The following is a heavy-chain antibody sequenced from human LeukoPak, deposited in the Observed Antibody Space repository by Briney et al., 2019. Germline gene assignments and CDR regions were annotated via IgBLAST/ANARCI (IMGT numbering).Heavy chain of an antibody. J-gene: IGHJ4*02. Sequence: ASVKVSCKASGYTFTGYYIHWVRQAPGQGLEWMGWINPNSGGRKYAQKFQGRATMTVDTSMSPFYMELSRLTSDDTAVYYCASTLTVVGTLDYWGQGTLVPVSS. D-gene: IGHD6-19*01. CDR1: GYTFTGYY. CDR3: ASTLTVVGTLDY. V-gene: IGHV1-2*02. CDR2: INPNSGGR.